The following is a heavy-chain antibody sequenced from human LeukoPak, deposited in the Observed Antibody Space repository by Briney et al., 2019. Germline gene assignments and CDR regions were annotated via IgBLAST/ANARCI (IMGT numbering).Heavy chain of an antibody. Sequence: GSLRLSCAASGFTFSSYSMNWVRQAPGKGLEWVSSISSSSSYIYYADSVKGRFTISRDNAKNSLYLQMNSLRAEDTAVYYCASTIVGVTPFDYWGQGTLVTVSS. CDR2: ISSSSSYI. J-gene: IGHJ4*02. CDR1: GFTFSSYS. CDR3: ASTIVGVTPFDY. V-gene: IGHV3-21*01. D-gene: IGHD1-26*01.